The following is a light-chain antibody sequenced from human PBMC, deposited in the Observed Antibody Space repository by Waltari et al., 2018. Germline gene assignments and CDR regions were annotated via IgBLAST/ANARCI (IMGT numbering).Light chain of an antibody. Sequence: DIQMTQSPPSLAASVGDRVTISCRASQTISTYVSWYQQQPGQAPKLLIYAAYSLQSGVPSRFRCSGGGTDFTLTITSLQPEDFATYYCQHTFTTPWTFGQGTKVEIK. CDR3: QHTFTTPWT. CDR2: AAY. CDR1: QTISTY. V-gene: IGKV1-39*01. J-gene: IGKJ1*01.